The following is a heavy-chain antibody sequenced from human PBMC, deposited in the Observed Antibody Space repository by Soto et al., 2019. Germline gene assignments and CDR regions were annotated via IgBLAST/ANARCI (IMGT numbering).Heavy chain of an antibody. CDR1: DGSISTSSYY. V-gene: IGHV4-39*01. CDR2: IFYTGRT. Sequence: QLQMQEPGPGLVKPSETLSLTCTVSDGSISTSSYYWGWIRQSPGKGLEWIGTIFYTGRTYYNPSLESRRTLSVDTSKNQFSLHLTSVPAADTAVYYCTRHHPHHYDSSGYFDYWGQGTLVTVSS. D-gene: IGHD3-22*01. J-gene: IGHJ4*02. CDR3: TRHHPHHYDSSGYFDY.